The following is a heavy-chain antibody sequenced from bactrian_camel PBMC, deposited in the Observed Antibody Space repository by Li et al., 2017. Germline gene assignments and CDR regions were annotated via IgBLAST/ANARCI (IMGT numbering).Heavy chain of an antibody. D-gene: IGHD3*01. CDR3: VSYSLTY. J-gene: IGHJ4*01. V-gene: IGHV3S6*01. CDR1: AYTSNAYS. CDR2: LDRNTVT. Sequence: VQLVESGGGSVQAGGSLRLSCAASAYTSNAYSWAWFRQAPGKEREGVACLDRNTVTKYADSVKGRFTISRDNAKNTLYLQMNSLAPEDTAMYYCVSYSLTYWGQGTQVTVS.